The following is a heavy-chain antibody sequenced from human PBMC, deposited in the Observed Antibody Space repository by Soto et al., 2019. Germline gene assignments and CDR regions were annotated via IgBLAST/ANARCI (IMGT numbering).Heavy chain of an antibody. CDR1: GGSFSGYY. Sequence: QVQLQQWGAGLLKPSETLSLTCAVYGGSFSGYYWSWIRQPPGKGLEWIGEINHSGSTKYNPSLKRRVTISVNTPQTQFPLKLSSVSGACTAVYYCASAPPPSYSSSGIRWVDPCGQGTLVTVSS. CDR3: ASAPPPSYSSSGIRWVDP. V-gene: IGHV4-34*01. D-gene: IGHD6-13*01. CDR2: INHSGST. J-gene: IGHJ5*02.